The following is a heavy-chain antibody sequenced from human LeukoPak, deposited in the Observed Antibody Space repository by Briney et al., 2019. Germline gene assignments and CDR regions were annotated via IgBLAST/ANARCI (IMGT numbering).Heavy chain of an antibody. Sequence: PSETLSLTCTVSGGSISSYYWSWIRQPPGKGLEWIGYIYYSGSTNYNPSLKSRVTISVDTSKNQFSLKLSSVTAADTAVYYCARDGDGYCSSTSCGGSKFDPWGQGTLVTVSS. CDR3: ARDGDGYCSSTSCGGSKFDP. V-gene: IGHV4-59*12. CDR2: IYYSGST. J-gene: IGHJ5*02. CDR1: GGSISSYY. D-gene: IGHD2-2*03.